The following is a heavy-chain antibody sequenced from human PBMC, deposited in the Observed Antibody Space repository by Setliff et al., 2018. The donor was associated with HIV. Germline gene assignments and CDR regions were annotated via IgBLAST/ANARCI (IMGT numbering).Heavy chain of an antibody. CDR3: ARLSPLDWPFDY. J-gene: IGHJ4*02. D-gene: IGHD3-9*01. CDR2: IYYSGSA. Sequence: PSETLSLTCTVSGGSIISGGYYWSWIRQHPGKGLEWIGYIYYSGSAYYNPSLKSRVTISVDTSKDQFSLNLRSVTAADTAVYYCARLSPLDWPFDYWGQGTLVTVSS. CDR1: GGSIISGGYY. V-gene: IGHV4-30-4*01.